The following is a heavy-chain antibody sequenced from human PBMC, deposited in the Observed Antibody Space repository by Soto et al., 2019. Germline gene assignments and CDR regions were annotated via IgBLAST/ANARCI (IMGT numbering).Heavy chain of an antibody. Sequence: SETLSLTCTVSGGSIISGDYYWSWIRQPPGKGLEWIGYIYYSGSTYYNPSLKSRVTISVDTSKNQFSLKLSSVTAADTAVYYCARDALDDYVWGSYHYFDYWGQGTLVTVSS. D-gene: IGHD3-16*02. CDR3: ARDALDDYVWGSYHYFDY. J-gene: IGHJ4*02. V-gene: IGHV4-30-4*01. CDR2: IYYSGST. CDR1: GGSIISGDYY.